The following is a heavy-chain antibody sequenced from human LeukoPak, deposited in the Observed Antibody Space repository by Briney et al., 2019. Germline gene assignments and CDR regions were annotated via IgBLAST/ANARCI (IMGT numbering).Heavy chain of an antibody. CDR2: IYSGGST. D-gene: IGHD2-15*01. CDR1: GFTVSSNY. CDR3: ARDKVGVYCSGGSCLYYYYGMDV. Sequence: PGGSLRLSCAAPGFTVSSNYMSWVRQAPGKGLEWVSVIYSGGSTYYADSVKGRFTISRDNSKNTLYLQMNSLRAEDTAVYYCARDKVGVYCSGGSCLYYYYGMDVWGQGTTVTVSS. V-gene: IGHV3-66*01. J-gene: IGHJ6*02.